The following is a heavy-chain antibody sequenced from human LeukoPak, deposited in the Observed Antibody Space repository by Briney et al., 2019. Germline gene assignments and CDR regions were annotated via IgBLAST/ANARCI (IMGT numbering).Heavy chain of an antibody. Sequence: TGGSLRLSCAASGLTVSSNYMTWVRQAPGKGLQWVSVIYSGGSTYYADSVKGRFTISRDNSKNTLYLQMNSLRAEDTAVYYCARGGGYFDYWGQGTLVTVSS. V-gene: IGHV3-66*01. CDR1: GLTVSSNY. D-gene: IGHD3-16*01. CDR2: IYSGGST. CDR3: ARGGGYFDY. J-gene: IGHJ4*02.